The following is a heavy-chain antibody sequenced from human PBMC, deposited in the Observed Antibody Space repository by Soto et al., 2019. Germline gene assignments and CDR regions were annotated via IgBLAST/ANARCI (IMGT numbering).Heavy chain of an antibody. Sequence: LRLSCAAVGFTFSDYYMSWIRQAPGKGQEWVSYISSSSSYTNYADSVKGRFTISRDNAKNSLYLQMNSLRAEDTAVYYCARNEYYYDSSGPGEYWGQGTLVTVS. J-gene: IGHJ4*02. CDR2: ISSSSSYT. V-gene: IGHV3-11*03. D-gene: IGHD3-22*01. CDR1: GFTFSDYY. CDR3: ARNEYYYDSSGPGEY.